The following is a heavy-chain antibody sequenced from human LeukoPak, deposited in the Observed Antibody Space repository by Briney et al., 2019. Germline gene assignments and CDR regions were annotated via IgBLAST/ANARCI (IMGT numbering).Heavy chain of an antibody. CDR1: GGSISSYY. CDR2: IYYSGST. Sequence: SETLSLTCTVSGGSISSYYWSWIRQPPGKGLEWIGYIYYSGSTNYNPSLKSRVTISVDTSKNQFSLKLSSVTAADTAVYYCASANYYYYYYMDVWGKGTTVAVSS. J-gene: IGHJ6*03. CDR3: ASANYYYYYYMDV. V-gene: IGHV4-59*01.